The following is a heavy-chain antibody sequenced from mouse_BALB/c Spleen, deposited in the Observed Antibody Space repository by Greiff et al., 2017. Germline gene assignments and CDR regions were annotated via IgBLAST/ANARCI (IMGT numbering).Heavy chain of an antibody. CDR3: ARGEPSMDY. V-gene: IGHV1-54*01. Sequence: VQLQQSGAELVRPGTSVKVSCKASGYAFTNYLIEWVKQRPGQGLEWIGVINPGSGGTNYNEKFKGKATLTADKSSSTAYMQLSSLTSDDSAVYFCARGEPSMDYWGQGTSVTVSS. J-gene: IGHJ4*01. CDR1: GYAFTNYL. CDR2: INPGSGGT.